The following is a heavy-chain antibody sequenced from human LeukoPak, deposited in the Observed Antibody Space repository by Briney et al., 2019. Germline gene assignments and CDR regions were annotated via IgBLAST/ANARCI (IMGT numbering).Heavy chain of an antibody. CDR1: GGSFSGYY. CDR2: INHSGST. CDR3: ARGRGYVWGSYRRIYYFDY. Sequence: SETLSLTCAVYGGSFSGYYWSWIRQPPGKGLEWIGEINHSGSTNYNPSLKSRVTISVDTSKNQFSLKLSSVTAADTAVYYCARGRGYVWGSYRRIYYFDYWGQGTLVTVSS. V-gene: IGHV4-34*01. D-gene: IGHD3-16*02. J-gene: IGHJ4*02.